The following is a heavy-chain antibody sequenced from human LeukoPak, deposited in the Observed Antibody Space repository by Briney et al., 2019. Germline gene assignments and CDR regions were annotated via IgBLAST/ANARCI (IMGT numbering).Heavy chain of an antibody. Sequence: GGSLRLSCAVSGLTFSSSWMDWVRQAPGKGLEWVASINPDGNKKYSADSVKGRFTISRDNSKNTLYLQMNSLRAEDTALYYCAKERYSSGFDYWGQGTLVTVSS. CDR2: INPDGNKK. CDR1: GLTFSSSW. D-gene: IGHD6-19*01. CDR3: AKERYSSGFDY. V-gene: IGHV3-7*03. J-gene: IGHJ4*02.